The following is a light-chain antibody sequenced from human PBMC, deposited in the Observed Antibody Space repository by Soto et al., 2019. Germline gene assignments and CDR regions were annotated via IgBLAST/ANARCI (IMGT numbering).Light chain of an antibody. CDR1: QDINNY. J-gene: IGKJ1*01. CDR2: DAS. V-gene: IGKV1-33*01. Sequence: DIQMTQSPSSLSASGGDRVTITCQASQDINNYLNWYRHKPGKAPELLIYDASNLETGVPSRFSGGGSGTDFTFTISSLQPEDIATYYCQQYGKLLWTFGQGTKVESK. CDR3: QQYGKLLWT.